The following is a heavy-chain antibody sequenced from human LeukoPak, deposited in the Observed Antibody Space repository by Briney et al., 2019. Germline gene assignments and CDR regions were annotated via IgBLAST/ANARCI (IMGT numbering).Heavy chain of an antibody. V-gene: IGHV3-7*01. CDR3: ARDLRGQIYGSGTHRFYYYMDV. D-gene: IGHD3-10*01. J-gene: IGHJ6*03. CDR2: INQDGSEK. Sequence: GGSLRLSCAASGFTFTTYWMGWVRQAPGKGLEWVANINQDGSEKYYVDSVKGRFTISRDNAKNSLYLQMNSLRAEDAAVYYCARDLRGQIYGSGTHRFYYYMDVWGKGTTVTISS. CDR1: GFTFTTYW.